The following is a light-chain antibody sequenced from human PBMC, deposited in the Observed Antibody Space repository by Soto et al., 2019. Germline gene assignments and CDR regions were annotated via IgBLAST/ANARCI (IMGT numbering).Light chain of an antibody. CDR1: QSISSY. V-gene: IGKV1-39*01. J-gene: IGKJ2*01. CDR2: AAS. CDR3: QQTYSLPYT. Sequence: DIQMTQSPSSLSASVGDRVTITCRASQSISSYLNWYQQKPGKAPKLLIYAASSLQSGVPSRFGGSGSRTDFTLTINSLQPEDFATYYCQQTYSLPYTFGQGTKLEI.